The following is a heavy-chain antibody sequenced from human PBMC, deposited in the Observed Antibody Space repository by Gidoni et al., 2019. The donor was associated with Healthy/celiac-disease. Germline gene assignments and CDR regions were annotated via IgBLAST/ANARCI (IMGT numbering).Heavy chain of an antibody. V-gene: IGHV1-18*04. CDR3: ARALTHLNAFDI. J-gene: IGHJ3*02. D-gene: IGHD3-16*01. CDR2: ISAYNGNT. Sequence: QVQLVQPGAEVKKPGVSVKVSCTASGYTFTSDGISWVRQAPGQGLEWMGWISAYNGNTNYAQKLQGRVTMTTDTSTSTAYMELGSLISDDTAVYYCARALTHLNAFDIWGQGTMVTVSS. CDR1: GYTFTSDG.